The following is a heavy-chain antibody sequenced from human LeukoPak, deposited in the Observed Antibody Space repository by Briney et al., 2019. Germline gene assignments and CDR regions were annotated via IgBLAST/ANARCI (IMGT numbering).Heavy chain of an antibody. V-gene: IGHV4-31*03. Sequence: PSQTLSLTCTVSGASISRSHYYWSWIRQHPGKGLEWLGYIHYSGNTYYNPSLKSRLTISVDTSKNQFSLKLSPVTAADTAVYYCAESGGSGWPPYGMDVWGQGTTVTVSS. D-gene: IGHD6-19*01. CDR1: GASISRSHYY. CDR2: IHYSGNT. J-gene: IGHJ6*02. CDR3: AESGGSGWPPYGMDV.